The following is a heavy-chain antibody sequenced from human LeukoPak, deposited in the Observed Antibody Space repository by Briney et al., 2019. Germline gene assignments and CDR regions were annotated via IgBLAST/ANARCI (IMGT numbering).Heavy chain of an antibody. CDR2: MNPNSGNT. D-gene: IGHD1-26*01. J-gene: IGHJ5*02. V-gene: IGHV1-8*01. CDR3: ARYSGSLYNWFDP. Sequence: ASVKVSCKASGYTFTSYDINWVRQATGQGLEWMGWMNPNSGNTGYAQKFQGGVTMTRNTSISTAYMELSSLRSEDTAVYYCARYSGSLYNWFDPWGQGTLVTVSS. CDR1: GYTFTSYD.